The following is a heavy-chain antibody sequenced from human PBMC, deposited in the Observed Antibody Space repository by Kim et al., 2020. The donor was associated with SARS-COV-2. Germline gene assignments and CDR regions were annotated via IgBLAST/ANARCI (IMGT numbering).Heavy chain of an antibody. CDR1: GFTFSSYA. Sequence: GGSLRLSCAASGFTFSSYAMHWVRQAPGKGLEWVAVISYDGSNKYYADSVKGRFTISRDNSKNTLYLQMNSLRAEDTAVYYCIRIAAVATDIDYWGQGTLVTVSS. CDR3: IRIAAVATDIDY. V-gene: IGHV3-30*04. D-gene: IGHD6-13*01. J-gene: IGHJ4*02. CDR2: ISYDGSNK.